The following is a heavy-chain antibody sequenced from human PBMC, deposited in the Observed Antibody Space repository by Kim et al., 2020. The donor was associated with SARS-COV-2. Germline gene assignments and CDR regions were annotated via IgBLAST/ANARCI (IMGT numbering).Heavy chain of an antibody. Sequence: GGSLRLSCTASGFSFSGYEMNWVRQAPGKGLEWLSYISSRATTLYYADSVKGRFTISRDDAKQSLYPQINSLRAADTAVYYCAREVATDFDLWAPGTLVT. D-gene: IGHD4-4*01. CDR3: AREVATDFDL. J-gene: IGHJ4*02. V-gene: IGHV3-48*03. CDR2: ISSRATTL. CDR1: GFSFSGYE.